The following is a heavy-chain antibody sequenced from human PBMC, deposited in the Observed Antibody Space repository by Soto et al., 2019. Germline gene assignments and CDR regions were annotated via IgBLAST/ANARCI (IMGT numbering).Heavy chain of an antibody. CDR1: GGSFSDYY. CDR3: ARGLYPDY. CDR2: INHSGST. V-gene: IGHV4-34*01. Sequence: QVQLQQWGAVLLKPSETLSLTCAVYGGSFSDYYWSWIRQPPGKGLEWIGEINHSGSTNYNPSLKSRVTISVDTSKNQFSLKLSSVTAADTAVYYCARGLYPDYWGQGTLVTVSS. D-gene: IGHD2-8*01. J-gene: IGHJ4*02.